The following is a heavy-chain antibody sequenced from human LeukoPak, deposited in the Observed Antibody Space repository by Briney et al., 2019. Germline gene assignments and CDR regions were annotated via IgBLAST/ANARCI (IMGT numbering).Heavy chain of an antibody. V-gene: IGHV1-18*01. Sequence: ASVKVSCKASGYTFTSYGISWVRQAPGQGLEWMGWISAYNGNTSYAQKLQGRVTMTTDTSTSTAYMELRSLRSDDTAVYHCARDEEILGPWPRSMDVWGEGTTVTVSS. CDR2: ISAYNGNT. CDR1: GYTFTSYG. J-gene: IGHJ6*04. CDR3: ARDEEILGPWPRSMDV. D-gene: IGHD2-15*01.